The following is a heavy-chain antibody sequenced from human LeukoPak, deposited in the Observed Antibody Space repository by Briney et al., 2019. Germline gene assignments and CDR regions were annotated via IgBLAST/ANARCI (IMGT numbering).Heavy chain of an antibody. Sequence: ASVEVSCKASGYTFISYGISWMRQAPGQGLEWMGWISAYNGNTNYAQKLQGRVTMTTDTSTSTAYMELRSLRSDDTAVYYCARVKSSSYYFDYWGQGTVVTVSS. CDR1: GYTFISYG. J-gene: IGHJ4*02. D-gene: IGHD6-6*01. CDR3: ARVKSSSYYFDY. CDR2: ISAYNGNT. V-gene: IGHV1-18*01.